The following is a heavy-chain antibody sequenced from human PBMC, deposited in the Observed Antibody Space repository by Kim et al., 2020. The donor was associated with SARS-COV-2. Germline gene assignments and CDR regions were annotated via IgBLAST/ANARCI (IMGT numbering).Heavy chain of an antibody. V-gene: IGHV4-34*01. CDR3: ARDRIVRGVHFDY. Sequence: YNPYLKCRVTISVDTSKNQFSVKLSSVTAADTAVYYCARDRIVRGVHFDYWGQGTLVTVSS. D-gene: IGHD3-10*01. J-gene: IGHJ4*02.